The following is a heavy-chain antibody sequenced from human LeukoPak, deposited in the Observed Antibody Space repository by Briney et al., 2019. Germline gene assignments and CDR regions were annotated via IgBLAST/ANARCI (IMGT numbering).Heavy chain of an antibody. CDR3: ARDRGVSGFDY. J-gene: IGHJ4*02. CDR1: GGSISSYY. Sequence: SETLSLTCTVSGGSISSYYWSWIRQPAGKGLEWIGRIYSSGSTNYNPSLKSRVTMSVDTSKNQFSLRLSSVTAADTAFYYCARDRGVSGFDYWGQGTLVTVSS. D-gene: IGHD6-13*01. CDR2: IYSSGST. V-gene: IGHV4-4*07.